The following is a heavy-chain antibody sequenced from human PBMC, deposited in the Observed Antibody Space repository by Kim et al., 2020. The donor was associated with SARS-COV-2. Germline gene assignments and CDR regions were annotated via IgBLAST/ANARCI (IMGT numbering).Heavy chain of an antibody. CDR1: GGSISSGGYS. V-gene: IGHV4-30-2*01. Sequence: SETLSLTCAVSGGSISSGGYSWSWIRQPPGKGLEWIGYIYHSGSTYYNPSLKSRVTISVDRSKNQFSLKLSSVTAADTAVYYCARAVLGPPIYYYYYYMDVWGKGTTVTVSS. CDR2: IYHSGST. D-gene: IGHD6-6*01. J-gene: IGHJ6*03. CDR3: ARAVLGPPIYYYYYYMDV.